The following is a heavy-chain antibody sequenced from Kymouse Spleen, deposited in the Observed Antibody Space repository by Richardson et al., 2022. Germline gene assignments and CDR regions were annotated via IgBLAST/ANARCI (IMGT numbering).Heavy chain of an antibody. Sequence: QVQLQQWGAGLLKPSETLSLTCAVYGGSFSGYYWSWIRQPPGKGLEWIGEINHSGSTNYNPSLKSRVTISVDTSKNQFSLKLSSVTAADTAVYYCAREGILTEGYFDYWGQGTLVTVSS. CDR3: AREGILTEGYFDY. CDR1: GGSFSGYY. V-gene: IGHV4-34*01. J-gene: IGHJ4*02. D-gene: IGHD3-9*01. CDR2: INHSGST.